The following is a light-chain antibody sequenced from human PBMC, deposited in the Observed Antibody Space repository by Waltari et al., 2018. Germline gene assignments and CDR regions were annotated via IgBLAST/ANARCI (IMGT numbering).Light chain of an antibody. J-gene: IGKJ2*02. CDR3: MQALQTPRT. CDR1: QSLLHSNGYNS. Sequence: VMTQSPFSLPVTPGEPASISCRSSQSLLHSNGYNSLDWYLQKPGQSPQLLIYLGSNRASGVPDRFSGSGSGTDFTLKISRVEAEDVGVYYCMQALQTPRTFGQGTKLDLK. CDR2: LGS. V-gene: IGKV2-28*01.